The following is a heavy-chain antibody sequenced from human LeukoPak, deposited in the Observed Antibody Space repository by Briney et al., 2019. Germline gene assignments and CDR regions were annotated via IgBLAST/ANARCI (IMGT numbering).Heavy chain of an antibody. V-gene: IGHV3-23*01. Sequence: GGSLRLSCAASGFTFSSYGMSWVRQAPGKGLEWVSAISGSGGSIYYADSVKGRFTISRDNVKNSLYLQMNSLRAEDTALYYCARAPGVRYYYYMDVWGKGTTVTVSS. CDR2: ISGSGGSI. J-gene: IGHJ6*03. D-gene: IGHD2-8*01. CDR3: ARAPGVRYYYYMDV. CDR1: GFTFSSYG.